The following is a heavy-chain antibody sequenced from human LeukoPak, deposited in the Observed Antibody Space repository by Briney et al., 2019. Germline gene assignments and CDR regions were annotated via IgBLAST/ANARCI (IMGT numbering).Heavy chain of an antibody. D-gene: IGHD3-22*01. V-gene: IGHV4-39*01. J-gene: IGHJ4*02. CDR1: GGSISSSSYY. CDR2: IYYGGST. Sequence: SETLSLTCTVSGGSISSSSYYWGWIRRPPGKGLEWIGSIYYGGSTYYNPSLKSRVTISVDTSKNQFSLKLSSVTAADTAVYYCARHSSGYYYSYWGQGTLVTVSS. CDR3: ARHSSGYYYSY.